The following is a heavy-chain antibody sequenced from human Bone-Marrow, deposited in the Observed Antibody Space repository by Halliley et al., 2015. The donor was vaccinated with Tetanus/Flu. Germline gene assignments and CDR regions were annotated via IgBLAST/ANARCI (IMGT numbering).Heavy chain of an antibody. Sequence: TLSLTCVVSGGSITSGASYWSWIRQPPGKGLEWIGNIHHSGNTYYNPSLNSRITISIDRSKNQVSLNLNSATVADTAVYYCATGRGLPRFCSAGSCELSGMDVWGQGTTVAVSS. D-gene: IGHD2-15*01. V-gene: IGHV4-30-4*01. CDR3: ATGRGLPRFCSAGSCELSGMDV. CDR2: IHHSGNT. J-gene: IGHJ6*02. CDR1: GGSITSGASY.